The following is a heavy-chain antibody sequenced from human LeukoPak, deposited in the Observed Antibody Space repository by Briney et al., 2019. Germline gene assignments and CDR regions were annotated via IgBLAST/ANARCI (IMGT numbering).Heavy chain of an antibody. Sequence: SETLSLTCTVSGGSISSSSYYWGWIRQPPGKGLEWIGSIYYSGSTNYNPSLKSRVTISVDKSKNQFSLKLSSVTAADTAVYYCARGFIAAAGTILFDYWGQGTLVTVSS. J-gene: IGHJ4*02. CDR2: IYYSGST. CDR1: GGSISSSSYY. D-gene: IGHD6-13*01. V-gene: IGHV4-39*07. CDR3: ARGFIAAAGTILFDY.